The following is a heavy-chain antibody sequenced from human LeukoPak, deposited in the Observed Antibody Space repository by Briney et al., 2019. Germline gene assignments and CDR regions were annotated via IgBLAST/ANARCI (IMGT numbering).Heavy chain of an antibody. CDR2: ISAYNGNT. CDR3: AREKTILWLGSQDESYYSYGMDV. J-gene: IGHJ6*04. CDR1: GYTFTSYG. V-gene: IGHV1-18*04. Sequence: ASVKVSCKASGYTFTSYGISWVRQAPGQGLEWMGWISAYNGNTNYAQKLQGRVTMTTDTSTSTAYMELRSLRSDDTAVYYCAREKTILWLGSQDESYYSYGMDVWGKGTTVTVSS. D-gene: IGHD3-10*01.